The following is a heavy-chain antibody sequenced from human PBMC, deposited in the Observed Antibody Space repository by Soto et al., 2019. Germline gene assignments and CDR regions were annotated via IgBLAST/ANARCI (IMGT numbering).Heavy chain of an antibody. D-gene: IGHD4-17*01. CDR1: GFTFSSYA. V-gene: IGHV3-23*01. J-gene: IGHJ1*01. CDR2: ISGSGGST. Sequence: GGSLRLSCAASGFTFSSYAMSWVRQAPGKGLEWVSAISGSGGSTYYADSVKGRFTISRDNSKNTLYLQMNSLRAEDTAVYYCAKYSGHDYGDFSEYFQHWGQCTLVTVSS. CDR3: AKYSGHDYGDFSEYFQH.